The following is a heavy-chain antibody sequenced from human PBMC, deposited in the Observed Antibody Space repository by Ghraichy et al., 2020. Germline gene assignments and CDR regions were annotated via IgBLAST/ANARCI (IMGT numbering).Heavy chain of an antibody. CDR2: ISGSGGST. Sequence: GGSLRLSCAASGFTFSSYAMSWVRQAPGKGLEWVSAISGSGGSTYYADSVKGRFTISRDNSKNTLYLQMNSLRAEDTAVYYCAKDSGSVSTGYSYGSWGQGTLVTVSS. CDR1: GFTFSSYA. D-gene: IGHD5-18*01. CDR3: AKDSGSVSTGYSYGS. J-gene: IGHJ5*02. V-gene: IGHV3-23*01.